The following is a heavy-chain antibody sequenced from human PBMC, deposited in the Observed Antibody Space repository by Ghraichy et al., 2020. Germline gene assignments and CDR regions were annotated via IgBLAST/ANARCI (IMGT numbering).Heavy chain of an antibody. CDR2: ISAYNGNT. J-gene: IGHJ5*01. CDR3: ARDERFWGYYDSSGYRFDS. Sequence: ASVKVSCKASGYTFTSYGISWVRQAPGQGLEWMGWISAYNGNTNNAQKFQGRVTMTTDTSPSTAYMELKSLTSDDTAVYYCARDERFWGYYDSSGYRFDSWGQGILVTASS. D-gene: IGHD3-22*01. V-gene: IGHV1-18*01. CDR1: GYTFTSYG.